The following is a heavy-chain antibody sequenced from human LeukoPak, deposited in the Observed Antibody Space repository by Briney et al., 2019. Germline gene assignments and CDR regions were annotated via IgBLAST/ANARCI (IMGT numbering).Heavy chain of an antibody. D-gene: IGHD3-22*01. V-gene: IGHV4-4*07. Sequence: SETLSLTCTVSGGSISSYYWSWIRQPAGKGREWIGRIYTSGSNNYNPSLKSGVTMSVDTSKNQFSLKLSSVTAADTAVYYCARDRMRYDSSGYYYYFDYWGQGTLVTVSS. CDR1: GGSISSYY. CDR2: IYTSGSN. J-gene: IGHJ4*02. CDR3: ARDRMRYDSSGYYYYFDY.